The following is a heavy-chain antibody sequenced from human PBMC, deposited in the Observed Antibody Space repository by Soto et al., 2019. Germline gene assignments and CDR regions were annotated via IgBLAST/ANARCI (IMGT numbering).Heavy chain of an antibody. CDR2: ISAYNGNT. D-gene: IGHD5-18*01. CDR1: GYTFTSYG. CDR3: ARDGSRQLWLIGYYYGMDV. V-gene: IGHV1-18*01. Sequence: GASLKVSCKASGYTFTSYGISWVRQAPGQGLEWMGWISAYNGNTNYAQKLQGRVTMTTDTSTSTAYMELRSLRSDDTAVYYCARDGSRQLWLIGYYYGMDVWGQGTTVTVSS. J-gene: IGHJ6*02.